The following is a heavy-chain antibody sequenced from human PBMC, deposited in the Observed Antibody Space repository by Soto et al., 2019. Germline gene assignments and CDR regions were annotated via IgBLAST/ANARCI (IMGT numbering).Heavy chain of an antibody. CDR1: GFTFSSYG. CDR2: ISTSGVIT. V-gene: IGHV3-23*01. CDR3: AKAGEGSTYGYYFES. Sequence: PGGSLRLSCVVSGFTFSSYGMSWVRQAPGEGLEWVSGISTSGVITHYADSVKGRFSISRDNSKDTLYLQMNSLRVEDTAVYYCAKAGEGSTYGYYFESWGQGTLVTVSS. D-gene: IGHD5-18*01. J-gene: IGHJ4*02.